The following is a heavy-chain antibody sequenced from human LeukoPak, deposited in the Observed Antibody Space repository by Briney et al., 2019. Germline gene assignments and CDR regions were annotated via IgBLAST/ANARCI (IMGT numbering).Heavy chain of an antibody. Sequence: GGSLRLSCAASGFTFSDYYMSWIRQAPGKGLEWVSYISSSGSTIYYADSVKGRFTISRDNAKNSLYLQMNSLRAEDTAVYYCARVRTIFGVVIPEFDYWDQGTLVTVSS. CDR2: ISSSGSTI. CDR1: GFTFSDYY. J-gene: IGHJ4*02. CDR3: ARVRTIFGVVIPEFDY. D-gene: IGHD3-3*01. V-gene: IGHV3-11*04.